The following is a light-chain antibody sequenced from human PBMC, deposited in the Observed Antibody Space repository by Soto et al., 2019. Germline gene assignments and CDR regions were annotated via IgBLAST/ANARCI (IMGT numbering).Light chain of an antibody. CDR3: MQALQTPLT. J-gene: IGKJ4*01. CDR2: LGS. CDR1: QSLLHSNGNNY. V-gene: IGKV2-28*01. Sequence: DIVMTQSPLSLTVTPGEPASISCRSSQSLLHSNGNNYFDWYLQKPGQSPQLLIYLGSNRASGVPDRFSGSGSGTDFTLKISRVEADDVGVYYCMQALQTPLTFGGGTKVEI.